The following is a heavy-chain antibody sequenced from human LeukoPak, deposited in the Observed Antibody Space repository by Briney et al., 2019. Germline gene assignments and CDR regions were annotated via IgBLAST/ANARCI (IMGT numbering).Heavy chain of an antibody. CDR2: ISSDSSYI. J-gene: IGHJ4*02. D-gene: IGHD4-17*01. CDR1: GFTFSDYT. Sequence: GGSLRLSCAASGFTFSDYTMTWVRQAPGKGLEWVASISSDSSYIDYADSVKGRFTISRDNAKNSLFLKTDTLRGDDTGIYYCARDPTTYYFDYWGQGTLVTVSS. CDR3: ARDPTTYYFDY. V-gene: IGHV3-21*01.